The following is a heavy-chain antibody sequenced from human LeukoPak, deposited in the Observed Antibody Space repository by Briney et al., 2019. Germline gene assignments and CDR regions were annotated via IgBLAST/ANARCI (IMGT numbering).Heavy chain of an antibody. J-gene: IGHJ4*02. V-gene: IGHV4-34*01. CDR3: ARAGEYYFDY. CDR1: GGSFSGYY. CDR2: INHSGST. D-gene: IGHD1-26*01. Sequence: SETLSLTCAVCGGSFSGYYWSWIRQPPGKGLEWIGEINHSGSTNYNPSLKSRVTISVDTSKNQFSLKLSSVTAADTAVYYCARAGEYYFDYWGQGTLVTVSS.